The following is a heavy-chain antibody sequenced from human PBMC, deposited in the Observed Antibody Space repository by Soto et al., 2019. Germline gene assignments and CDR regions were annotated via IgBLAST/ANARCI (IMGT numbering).Heavy chain of an antibody. Sequence: ESGGGLVQPGGALRLSCAASGFTLSSYAMTWVRQAPGKGLEWVSTISGSGDNTYYGDSVKGRFTISRDSSKNTLYLQMNSLRAEDTALYSCAKDRSPAYYYDSSGFPDAFDIWGQGTVVTVSS. J-gene: IGHJ3*02. CDR1: GFTLSSYA. CDR2: ISGSGDNT. CDR3: AKDRSPAYYYDSSGFPDAFDI. D-gene: IGHD3-22*01. V-gene: IGHV3-23*01.